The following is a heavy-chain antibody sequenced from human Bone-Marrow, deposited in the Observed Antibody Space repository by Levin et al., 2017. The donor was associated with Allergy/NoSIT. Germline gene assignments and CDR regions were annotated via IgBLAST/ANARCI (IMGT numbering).Heavy chain of an antibody. V-gene: IGHV4-59*01. CDR3: ARVGYDYIWGSYSGYYYYYMDV. CDR1: GGSISSYY. CDR2: IYYSGST. D-gene: IGHD3-16*01. Sequence: PSETLSLTCTVSGGSISSYYWSWIRQPPGKGLEWIGYIYYSGSTNYNPSLKSRVTISVDTSKNQFSLKLSSVTAADTAVYYCARVGYDYIWGSYSGYYYYYMDVWGKGTTVTVSS. J-gene: IGHJ6*03.